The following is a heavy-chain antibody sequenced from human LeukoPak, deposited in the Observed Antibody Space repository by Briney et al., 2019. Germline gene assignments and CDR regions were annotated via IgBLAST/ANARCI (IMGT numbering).Heavy chain of an antibody. CDR2: INPNSGGT. CDR3: ARDRYSGYDFNY. D-gene: IGHD5-12*01. CDR1: GYTFTGYY. V-gene: IGHV1-2*02. J-gene: IGHJ4*02. Sequence: ASVKVSCKASGYTFTGYYLHWVRQAPGQGLEWMGWINPNSGGTNYAQKFQGRVTMTRDTSISTAYMELSRLRSDDTAVYYCARDRYSGYDFNYWGQGTLVTVPS.